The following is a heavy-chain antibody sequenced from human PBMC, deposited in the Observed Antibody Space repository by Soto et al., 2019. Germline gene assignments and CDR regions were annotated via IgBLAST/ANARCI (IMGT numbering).Heavy chain of an antibody. V-gene: IGHV4-30-4*01. Sequence: PSETLSLTCTVSGGSLTSGDYYWSWIRQPPGKGLEWIGYIYYTGSTYYNPSLRGRVTISVDTSKNQFSLKLSSVTAADTAVYYCARGSSIAGLYYGMDVWGQGTTVTVSS. J-gene: IGHJ6*02. CDR3: ARGSSIAGLYYGMDV. D-gene: IGHD6-6*01. CDR1: GGSLTSGDYY. CDR2: IYYTGST.